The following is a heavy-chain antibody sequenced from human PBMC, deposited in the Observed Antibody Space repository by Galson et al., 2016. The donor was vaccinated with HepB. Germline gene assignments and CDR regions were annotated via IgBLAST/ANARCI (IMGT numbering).Heavy chain of an antibody. CDR3: AKISLVGYNSGWWGFFYI. CDR2: IKQDGSEK. CDR1: GFTCSSYW. D-gene: IGHD6-19*01. V-gene: IGHV3-7*03. J-gene: IGHJ3*02. Sequence: SLRLSCAASGFTCSSYWMSWVRQAPGKGLEWVAKIKQDGSEKYYVDSVKGRFTISRDNAKNTLYLQMNSLRTDDADVYYCAKISLVGYNSGWWGFFYIWGRGTMVTVSS.